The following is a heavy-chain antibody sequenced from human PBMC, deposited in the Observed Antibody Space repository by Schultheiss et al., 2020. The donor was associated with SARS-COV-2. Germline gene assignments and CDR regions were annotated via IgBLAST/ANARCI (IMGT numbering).Heavy chain of an antibody. J-gene: IGHJ4*02. CDR3: ARGTTTLPHFDY. CDR1: GFTFDDYT. Sequence: GGSLRLSCAASGFTFDDYTMHWVRQAPGKGLEWVSLISWDGGSTYYADSVKGRFTISRDNSKNSLYLQMNSLRTEDTALYYCARGTTTLPHFDYWGQGTLVTVSS. V-gene: IGHV3-43*01. D-gene: IGHD4-11*01. CDR2: ISWDGGST.